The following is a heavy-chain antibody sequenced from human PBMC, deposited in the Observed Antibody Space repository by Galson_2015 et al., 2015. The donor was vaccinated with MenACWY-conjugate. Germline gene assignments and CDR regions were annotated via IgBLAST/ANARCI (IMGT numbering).Heavy chain of an antibody. D-gene: IGHD2-15*01. CDR3: TRDRGYCTGGRCYRYFDF. J-gene: IGHJ4*02. Sequence: SLRLSCAASGFTFTIYSLSWVRQAPGKGLEWISYMSNGGETIYYADSVRGRFTISRDNTKNSVYLQMHSLRAEDTSVYYRTRDRGYCTGGRCYRYFDFWGQGTLVTVSS. CDR2: MSNGGETI. CDR1: GFTFTIYS. V-gene: IGHV3-48*04.